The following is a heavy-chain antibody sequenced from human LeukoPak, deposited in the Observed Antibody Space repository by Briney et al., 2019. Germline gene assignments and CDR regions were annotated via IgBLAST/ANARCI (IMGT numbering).Heavy chain of an antibody. J-gene: IGHJ4*02. D-gene: IGHD3-3*02. V-gene: IGHV3-66*04. Sequence: GGSLRLSCAASGFTFSSYAMSWVRQAPGKGLEWVSVFYSGGTTSYADSVKGRFTISRDNSKNTLYLQMSSLRAGDTAVYYCARLAFTWYFDYWGQGTLVTVSS. CDR1: GFTFSSYA. CDR3: ARLAFTWYFDY. CDR2: FYSGGTT.